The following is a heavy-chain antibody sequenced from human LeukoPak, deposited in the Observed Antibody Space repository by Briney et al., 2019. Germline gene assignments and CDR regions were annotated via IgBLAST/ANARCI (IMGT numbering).Heavy chain of an antibody. CDR3: ARLTKDSSSSSGYYFDY. CDR1: GGSISSYY. Sequence: SETLSLTCTVSGGSISSYYWSWIRQPPGKGLEWIGYIYTSGSTSYNPSLRSRLTMSVDTSKNQFSLNLSSVTAADTAVYYCARLTKDSSSSSGYYFDYWGQGTLVTVSS. V-gene: IGHV4-4*09. CDR2: IYTSGST. D-gene: IGHD6-13*01. J-gene: IGHJ4*02.